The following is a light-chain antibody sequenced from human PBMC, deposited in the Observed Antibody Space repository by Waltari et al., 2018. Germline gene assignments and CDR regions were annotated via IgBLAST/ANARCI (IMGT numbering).Light chain of an antibody. CDR1: EYVPSSS. J-gene: IGKJ1*01. V-gene: IGKV3-20*01. CDR2: GAS. CDR3: QQYGSLPWT. Sequence: EIVLTQSPGTLSLSPGDRATISCRASEYVPSSSLAWYQQKPGQDPRLLIVGASSGATGIPDRFSGSESGTDFTLTISSLEPEDFAVYYCQQYGSLPWTFGQGTKVEIK.